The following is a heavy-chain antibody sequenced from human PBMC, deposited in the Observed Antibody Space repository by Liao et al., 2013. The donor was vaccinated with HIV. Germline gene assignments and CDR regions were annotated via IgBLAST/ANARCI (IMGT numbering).Heavy chain of an antibody. V-gene: IGHV4-38-2*01. CDR3: AAPSDFAPNWYFAL. Sequence: QVQLQESGPGLVKPSETLSLRCAVSGYSITSASNWGWIRQAPGKGLGWIGSLYQSGSTYFNPSLRSRVTLSMDASRNEFSLRLISVTAADTAVYFCAAPSDFAPNWYFALWGRGTLVTVAS. CDR2: LYQSGST. CDR1: GYSITSASN. D-gene: IGHD2-21*02. J-gene: IGHJ2*01.